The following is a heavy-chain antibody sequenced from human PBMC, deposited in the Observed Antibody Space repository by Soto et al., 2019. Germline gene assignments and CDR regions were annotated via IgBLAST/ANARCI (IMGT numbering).Heavy chain of an antibody. J-gene: IGHJ3*02. V-gene: IGHV1-2*04. CDR1: GYTFTGYY. D-gene: IGHD3-10*01. CDR3: AREELGGIHDAFDI. CDR2: INPNSGGT. Sequence: ASVKVSCKASGYTFTGYYMHWVRQAPGQGLEWMGWINPNSGGTNYAQKFQGWVTMTRDTSISTAYMELSRLRSDDTAVYYCAREELGGIHDAFDIWGQGTMVTVSS.